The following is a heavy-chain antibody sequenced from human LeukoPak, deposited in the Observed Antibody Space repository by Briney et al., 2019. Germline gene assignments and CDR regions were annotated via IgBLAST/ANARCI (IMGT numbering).Heavy chain of an antibody. CDR1: GYTFTSYA. CDR2: INAGNGNT. Sequence: ASVKVSCKASGYTFTSYAMHWVRQAPGQRLEWMGWINAGNGNTKYSQEFQGRVTITRDTSASTAYMELSSLRSEDMAVYYCARAPYSSSRTGWFDPWGQGTLVTVSS. V-gene: IGHV1-3*03. J-gene: IGHJ5*02. CDR3: ARAPYSSSRTGWFDP. D-gene: IGHD6-13*01.